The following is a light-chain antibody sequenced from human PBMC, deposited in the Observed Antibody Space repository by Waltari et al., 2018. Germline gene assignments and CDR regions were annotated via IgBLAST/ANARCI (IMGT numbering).Light chain of an antibody. CDR1: QSVSSNY. V-gene: IGKV3-20*01. J-gene: IGKJ2*01. CDR2: AAS. Sequence: DIVLTQSPGTLSLSPGETATLSCRASQSVSSNYLAWYQQKPGQAPSPLIYAASSRATGVPDRISGSGSGTDFTLTLSRLEPEDFAVYYCQQHGTLPYTFGQGTKLQIK. CDR3: QQHGTLPYT.